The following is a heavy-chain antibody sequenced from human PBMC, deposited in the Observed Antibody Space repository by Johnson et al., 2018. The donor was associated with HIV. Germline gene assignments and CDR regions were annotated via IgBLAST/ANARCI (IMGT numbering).Heavy chain of an antibody. D-gene: IGHD6-19*01. CDR2: IRYDGSNK. Sequence: QVQLVESGGGVVQPGGSLRLSCAASGFTFSSYAMHWVRQAPGKGLEWVAFIRYDGSNKYYADSVKGRFTISRDNSKNTLYLQMNSLRAEDTAVYYGAETVAGQGAFDIWGQGTMVTVSS. CDR1: GFTFSSYA. J-gene: IGHJ3*02. CDR3: AETVAGQGAFDI. V-gene: IGHV3-30*02.